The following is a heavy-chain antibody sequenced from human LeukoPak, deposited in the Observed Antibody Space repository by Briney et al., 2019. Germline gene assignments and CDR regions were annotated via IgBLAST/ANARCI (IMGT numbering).Heavy chain of an antibody. CDR2: INPNSGGT. V-gene: IGHV1-2*02. D-gene: IGHD2-2*02. CDR3: ARDLAGYCSSTSCYIGAFDI. J-gene: IGHJ3*02. CDR1: GYTFTGYY. Sequence: GASVKVSCKASGYTFTGYYMHWVRQAPGQGLEWMGWINPNSGGTNYAQKFQGRVTMTRDTSISTAYMELSRLRSDDTAVYYCARDLAGYCSSTSCYIGAFDIWGQGTMVTVSS.